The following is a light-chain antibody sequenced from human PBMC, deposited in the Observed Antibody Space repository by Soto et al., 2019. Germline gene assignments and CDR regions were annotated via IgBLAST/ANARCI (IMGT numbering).Light chain of an antibody. CDR2: DVS. Sequence: QSVLTQPASVSGSPGQSIAISCTGTSSDVGAYNYVSWYQHHPGKAPKLIIYDVSNGPSGVSNRFSGSKSGNTASLTISGLQAEDEADYYCSSYTSSSTRVFGGGTKVTVL. CDR3: SSYTSSSTRV. CDR1: SSDVGAYNY. V-gene: IGLV2-14*03. J-gene: IGLJ3*02.